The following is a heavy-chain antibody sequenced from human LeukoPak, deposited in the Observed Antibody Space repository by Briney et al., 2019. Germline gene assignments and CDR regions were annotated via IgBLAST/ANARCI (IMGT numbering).Heavy chain of an antibody. CDR1: GGTFSGYA. CDR2: IIPIFGTA. V-gene: IGHV1-69*05. Sequence: GASVKVSCKASGGTFSGYAISWVRQAPGQGLEWMGGIIPIFGTANYAQKFQGRVTITTDESTSTAYMELSSLRSEDTAVYYCARAIQSPGIAAAGPHYMDVWGKGTTVTVSS. CDR3: ARAIQSPGIAAAGPHYMDV. J-gene: IGHJ6*03. D-gene: IGHD6-13*01.